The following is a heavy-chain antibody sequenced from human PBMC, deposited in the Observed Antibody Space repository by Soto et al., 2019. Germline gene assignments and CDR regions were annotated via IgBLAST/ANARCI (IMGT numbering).Heavy chain of an antibody. CDR2: IYYSGST. J-gene: IGHJ5*02. CDR1: CGSISRYY. D-gene: IGHD6-13*01. Sequence: SETLSLTCTVSCGSISRYYWSWIRQSPGKGLEWIGYIYYSGSTNYNPSLKSRVTISVDTSKNQFSLRLSSVTAADTAVYYCARTLAGSWFDPWGQGTLVTVSS. CDR3: ARTLAGSWFDP. V-gene: IGHV4-59*08.